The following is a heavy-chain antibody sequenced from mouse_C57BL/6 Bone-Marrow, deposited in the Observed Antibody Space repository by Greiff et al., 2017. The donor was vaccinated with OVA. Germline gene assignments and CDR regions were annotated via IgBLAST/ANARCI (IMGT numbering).Heavy chain of an antibody. V-gene: IGHV5-9*01. D-gene: IGHD2-4*01. CDR2: ISGGGGNT. CDR1: GFTFSSYT. J-gene: IGHJ3*01. CDR3: ARPYDYDEAWFAY. Sequence: DVHLVESGGGLVKPGGSLKLSCAASGFTFSSYTMSWVRQTPEKRLEWVATISGGGGNTYYPDSVKGRFTISRDNAKNTLYLQMSSLRSEDTALYYCARPYDYDEAWFAYWGQGTLVTVSA.